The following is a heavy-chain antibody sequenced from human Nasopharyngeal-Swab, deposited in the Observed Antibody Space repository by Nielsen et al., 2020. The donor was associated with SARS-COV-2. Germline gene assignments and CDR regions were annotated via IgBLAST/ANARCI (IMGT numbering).Heavy chain of an antibody. D-gene: IGHD3-10*01. CDR2: IGTAGDT. J-gene: IGHJ6*02. CDR1: GFTFSSYD. Sequence: GESLKISCAASGFTFSSYDMHWVRQATGKGLEWVSAIGTAGDTYYPGSVKGRFTISRENAKNSLYLQMNSLRAGDTAVYYRARASPYYYGSGSYSRDYYYGMDVWGQGTTVTVSS. V-gene: IGHV3-13*01. CDR3: ARASPYYYGSGSYSRDYYYGMDV.